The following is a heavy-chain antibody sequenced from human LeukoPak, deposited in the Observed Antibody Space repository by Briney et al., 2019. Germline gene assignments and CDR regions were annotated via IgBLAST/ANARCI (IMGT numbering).Heavy chain of an antibody. CDR1: GFTFSSYG. Sequence: GRSLRLSCAASGFTFSSYGMHWVRQAPGKGLEWEAVISYDGSNKYYADSVKGRFTISRDNSKNALYLQMNSLRAEDTAVYYCAKEFGIYYGSGAFDPWGQGTLGTVSS. J-gene: IGHJ5*02. CDR3: AKEFGIYYGSGAFDP. V-gene: IGHV3-30*18. D-gene: IGHD3-10*01. CDR2: ISYDGSNK.